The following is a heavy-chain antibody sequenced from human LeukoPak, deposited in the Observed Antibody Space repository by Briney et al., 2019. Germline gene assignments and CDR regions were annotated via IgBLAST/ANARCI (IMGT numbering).Heavy chain of an antibody. V-gene: IGHV3-7*03. J-gene: IGHJ4*02. D-gene: IGHD6-13*01. Sequence: PGGSLRLSCAASGFTFSSYWMSWVRQAPGKGLEWVANIKQDGSEKYYVDSVKGRFTISRDNAKNSLYLQMNSLRAEDTAVYYCAKDSRTTYDSSWLYYFDSWGQGTLVTVSS. CDR3: AKDSRTTYDSSWLYYFDS. CDR1: GFTFSSYW. CDR2: IKQDGSEK.